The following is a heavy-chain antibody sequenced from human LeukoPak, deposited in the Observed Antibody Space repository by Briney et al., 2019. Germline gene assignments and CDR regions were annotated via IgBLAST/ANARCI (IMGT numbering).Heavy chain of an antibody. V-gene: IGHV3-11*01. Sequence: GGSLRLSCAASGFTFSDYYMSWIRQAPGKGLEWVSYISSSGSTIYYADSVKGRFTISRDNAKNSLYLQMNSLRSEDTAVYYCARGYDFWSGYYKDYYYYMDVWGKGTTVTVSS. D-gene: IGHD3-3*01. CDR1: GFTFSDYY. J-gene: IGHJ6*03. CDR2: ISSSGSTI. CDR3: ARGYDFWSGYYKDYYYYMDV.